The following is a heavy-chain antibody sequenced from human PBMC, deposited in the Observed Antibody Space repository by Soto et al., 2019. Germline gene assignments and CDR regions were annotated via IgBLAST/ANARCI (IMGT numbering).Heavy chain of an antibody. CDR2: VYYRGRS. CDR3: VSQRTSVLTQAYFDY. V-gene: IGHV4-39*01. D-gene: IGHD2-8*01. Sequence: SATLSHTCTVSGGCIINSNYYLWWIRQSPGKGLEWIGSVYYRGRSYSKSSVKSRVTISVDTSKNQFSLNLNSVTASDTAVYYCVSQRTSVLTQAYFDYWGPGALVTVS. CDR1: GGCIINSNYY. J-gene: IGHJ4*02.